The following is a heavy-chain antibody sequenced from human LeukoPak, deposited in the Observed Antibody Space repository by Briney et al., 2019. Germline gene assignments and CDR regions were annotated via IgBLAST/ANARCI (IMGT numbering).Heavy chain of an antibody. J-gene: IGHJ3*02. D-gene: IGHD1-26*01. CDR1: GYSISSGYY. CDR3: ARSTGGSYYGIDAFDI. V-gene: IGHV4-38-2*02. Sequence: PSETLSLTCTVSGYSISSGYYWGWIRQPPRKGLEWIASIYHSGSTYYNPSLKSRVTISVDTSKNQFSLKLSSATAADTAVYYCARSTGGSYYGIDAFDIWGQGTMVTVSS. CDR2: IYHSGST.